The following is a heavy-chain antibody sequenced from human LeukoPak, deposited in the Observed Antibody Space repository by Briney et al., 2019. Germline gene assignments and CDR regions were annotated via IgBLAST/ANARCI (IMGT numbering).Heavy chain of an antibody. CDR1: GFTFSSYG. J-gene: IGHJ4*02. CDR2: IWYDGSNK. Sequence: GGSLRLSCAASGFTFSSYGMHWVRQAPGKGLEWVAVIWYDGSNKYYADSVKGRFTISRDNSKNTLYLQMNSLRAEDTAVYYCARASSGWTSLAPPSYWGQGTLVTVSS. V-gene: IGHV3-33*01. CDR3: ARASSGWTSLAPPSY. D-gene: IGHD6-19*01.